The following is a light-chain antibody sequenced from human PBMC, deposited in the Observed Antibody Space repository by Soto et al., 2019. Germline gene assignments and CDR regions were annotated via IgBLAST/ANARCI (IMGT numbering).Light chain of an antibody. CDR3: CSYAGSSTWV. V-gene: IGLV2-23*01. CDR1: SSDVGSYNF. Sequence: QSALTQPASVSGSPGQSITISCTGTSSDVGSYNFVSWYQQHPGKAPKLMIYEGSKRPSGVSNRFSGSKSGNTASLTISGLQAEDKADYYCCSYAGSSTWVFGTGTKLTVL. CDR2: EGS. J-gene: IGLJ1*01.